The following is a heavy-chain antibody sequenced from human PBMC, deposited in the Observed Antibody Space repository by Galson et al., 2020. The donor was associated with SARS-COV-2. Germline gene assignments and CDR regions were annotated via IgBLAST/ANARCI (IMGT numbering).Heavy chain of an antibody. Sequence: SGPTLVKPTQTLTLTCTFSGFSLSTSGVGVGWIRQPPGKALEWLALIYWDDDKRYSPSLKSRLTITKDTSKNQVVLTMTNMDPVDTATYYCAHRSGGGWYGDWFDPWGQGTLVTVSS. D-gene: IGHD6-19*01. V-gene: IGHV2-5*02. CDR3: AHRSGGGWYGDWFDP. CDR2: IYWDDDK. CDR1: GFSLSTSGVG. J-gene: IGHJ5*02.